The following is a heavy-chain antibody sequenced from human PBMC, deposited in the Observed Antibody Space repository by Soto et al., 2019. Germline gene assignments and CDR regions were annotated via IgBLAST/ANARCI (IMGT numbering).Heavy chain of an antibody. Sequence: SETLSLTCPVSGGSVSRVSYYLSWIRQPPGKGLEGIGYIYYSGSTNYNPSLQSRVTISVVTAKKQFSLKLSRVTAPATAVYYCAREAEDSFDCWVKGTLVTVS. J-gene: IGHJ4*02. CDR2: IYYSGST. CDR1: GGSVSRVSYY. CDR3: AREAEDSFDC. V-gene: IGHV4-61*01.